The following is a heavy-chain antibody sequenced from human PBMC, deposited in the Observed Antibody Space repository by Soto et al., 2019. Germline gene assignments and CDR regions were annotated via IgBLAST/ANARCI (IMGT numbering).Heavy chain of an antibody. V-gene: IGHV4-30-4*01. CDR3: AREAAPSMTTVGNHLC. D-gene: IGHD4-17*01. Sequence: QVQLQESGPGLVKPSQTLSLTCTVSGGSISSGDYYWSWIRQPPGTGLEWIGYIYYSGSTYYNPSLKRRVTISVDTYKNPFSLTLISVTAADTAVYYCAREAAPSMTTVGNHLCWGQGTLVTVSS. CDR2: IYYSGST. J-gene: IGHJ4*02. CDR1: GGSISSGDYY.